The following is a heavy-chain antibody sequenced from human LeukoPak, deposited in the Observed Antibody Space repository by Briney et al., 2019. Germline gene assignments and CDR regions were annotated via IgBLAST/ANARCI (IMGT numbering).Heavy chain of an antibody. V-gene: IGHV3-30*02. D-gene: IGHD2-2*01. J-gene: IGHJ6*03. CDR3: AKDGGYCSSTSCYGIYYSYYMDV. CDR2: IRYDGSNK. Sequence: GGSLRLSCAASGISFSSYGMHWVSQAPGKGLEWVAFIRYDGSNKYYADSVKGRFTISRDNSKNTLYLQMNSLRAEDTAVYYCAKDGGYCSSTSCYGIYYSYYMDVWGKGTTVTISS. CDR1: GISFSSYG.